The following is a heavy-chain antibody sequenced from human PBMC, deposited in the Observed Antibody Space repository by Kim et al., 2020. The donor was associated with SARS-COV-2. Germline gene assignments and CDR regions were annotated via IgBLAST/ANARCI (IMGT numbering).Heavy chain of an antibody. V-gene: IGHV4-30-2*01. CDR3: ARGYGSGSPYGMDV. D-gene: IGHD3-10*01. CDR1: GGSISSGGYS. CDR2: IYYSGST. J-gene: IGHJ6*02. Sequence: TLSITFAVSGGSISSGGYSWSWIRQPPGKGLEWIGYIYYSGSTYYNPSLKSRVTISVDRSKNQFSLKLSSVTAADTAVYYCARGYGSGSPYGMDVWGQGTTVTVSS.